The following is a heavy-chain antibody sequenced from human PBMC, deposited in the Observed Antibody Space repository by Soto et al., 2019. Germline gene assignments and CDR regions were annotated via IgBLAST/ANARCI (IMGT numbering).Heavy chain of an antibody. V-gene: IGHV1-69*13. CDR2: IIPIFGTA. CDR1: GGTFSSYA. D-gene: IGHD3-3*01. J-gene: IGHJ4*02. CDR3: ARGTIFGVAADY. Sequence: WASVKVSCKASGGTFSSYAISWVRQAPGQGLEWMGGIIPIFGTANYAQKFQGRVTITADESTSTAYMELSSLRSEDTAVYYCARGTIFGVAADYWGQGTLVTVSS.